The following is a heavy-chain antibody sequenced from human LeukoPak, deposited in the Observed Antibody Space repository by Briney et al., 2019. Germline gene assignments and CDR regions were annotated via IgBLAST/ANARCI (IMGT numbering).Heavy chain of an antibody. V-gene: IGHV3-23*01. CDR2: ISGSGDTT. Sequence: GGSLRLSCAASGFTFSSYAMTWVRQAPGKGLEWVPVISGSGDTTYYADSVKGRFTISRDNSKNMVYLQMNSLRADDTAVYYCAKTAVVITFRFDDWGQGALVTVSS. CDR1: GFTFSSYA. J-gene: IGHJ4*02. CDR3: AKTAVVITFRFDD. D-gene: IGHD4/OR15-4a*01.